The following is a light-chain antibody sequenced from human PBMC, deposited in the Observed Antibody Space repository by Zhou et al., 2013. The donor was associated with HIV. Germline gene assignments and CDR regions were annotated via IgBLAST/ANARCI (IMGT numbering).Light chain of an antibody. Sequence: QSVLTQPPSVSGAPGQRVTISCTGSSSNIGAHYDVHWYQQLPGTAPKLLIYANSNRPSGVPDRFSGSRSGTSASLAITGLQAEDEADYYCQSYDSSLTEVIFGGGTKLTVL. CDR3: QSYDSSLTEVI. CDR1: SSNIGAHYD. V-gene: IGLV1-40*01. J-gene: IGLJ2*01. CDR2: ANS.